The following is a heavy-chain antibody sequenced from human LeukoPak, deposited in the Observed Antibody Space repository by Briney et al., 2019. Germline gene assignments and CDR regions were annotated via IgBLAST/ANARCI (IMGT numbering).Heavy chain of an antibody. CDR3: ARGSILGYCSSTSCYKGLRRHNWFDP. CDR2: INHSGST. Sequence: SETLSLTCAVYGGSFSGYYWSWIRQPPGKGLEWIGEINHSGSTNYNPSLKSRVTISVDTSKNQFSLKLSSVTAADTAVYYCARGSILGYCSSTSCYKGLRRHNWFDPWGRGTLVTVSS. J-gene: IGHJ5*02. D-gene: IGHD2-2*02. V-gene: IGHV4-34*01. CDR1: GGSFSGYY.